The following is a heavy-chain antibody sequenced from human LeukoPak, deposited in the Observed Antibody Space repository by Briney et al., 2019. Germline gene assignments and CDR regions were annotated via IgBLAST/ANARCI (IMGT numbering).Heavy chain of an antibody. CDR2: IYTSGST. CDR3: ARESVAGAFDY. V-gene: IGHV4-61*02. Sequence: SETLSLTCTVSGGSISSGSYYWSWIRQPAGKGLEWIGRIYTSGSTNYNPSLKSRVTISVDTSKNQFSLKLSSVTAADTAVYYCARESVAGAFDYWGQGTLVTVSS. D-gene: IGHD6-19*01. J-gene: IGHJ4*02. CDR1: GGSISSGSYY.